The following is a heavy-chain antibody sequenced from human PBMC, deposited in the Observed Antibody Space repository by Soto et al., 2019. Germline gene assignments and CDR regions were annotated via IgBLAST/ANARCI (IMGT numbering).Heavy chain of an antibody. CDR2: IIPIFGTA. V-gene: IGHV1-69*01. J-gene: IGHJ5*02. Sequence: QVQLVQSGAEVKKPGSLVKVSCKASGGTFSSYAISWVRQAPGQGLEWMGGIIPIFGTANYAQKFQGRVTITADESTSTAYMELSSLRSEDTAVYYCARGANWDIVVVPAAASFDPWGQGTLVTVSS. CDR1: GGTFSSYA. D-gene: IGHD2-2*01. CDR3: ARGANWDIVVVPAAASFDP.